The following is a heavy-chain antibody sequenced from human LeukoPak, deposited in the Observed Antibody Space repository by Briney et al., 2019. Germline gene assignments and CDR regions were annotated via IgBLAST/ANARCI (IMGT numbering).Heavy chain of an antibody. V-gene: IGHV3-21*01. J-gene: IGHJ4*02. CDR3: AREGLYGDYAGH. CDR2: ISCTSSYI. D-gene: IGHD4-17*01. Sequence: GGSLRLSCAASGFTFSSYSMNWVRQAPGKGLEWVSSISCTSSYIYYADSVKGRFTISRDNAKNSLFLQMNSLRAEDTAVYYCAREGLYGDYAGHWGQGTLVTVSS. CDR1: GFTFSSYS.